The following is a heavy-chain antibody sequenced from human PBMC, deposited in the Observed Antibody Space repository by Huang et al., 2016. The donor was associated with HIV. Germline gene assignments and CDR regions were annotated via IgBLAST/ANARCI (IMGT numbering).Heavy chain of an antibody. D-gene: IGHD5-18*01. Sequence: QVQLVESGGGVVQPGRSLRLSCAASGFPFNHHAMHWVRQDSGKGLDGVAVISNDGRNNYYADSVKGRFTISRDSPKSTLFLHMTSLRTEDTAVYYCARAKDTWDAYDIWGQGTMVMVSS. CDR1: GFPFNHHA. CDR2: ISNDGRNN. V-gene: IGHV3-30*04. CDR3: ARAKDTWDAYDI. J-gene: IGHJ3*02.